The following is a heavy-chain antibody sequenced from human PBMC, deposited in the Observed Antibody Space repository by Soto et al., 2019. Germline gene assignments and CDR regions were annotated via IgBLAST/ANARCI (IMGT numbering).Heavy chain of an antibody. CDR3: VKDRSDTWSFDY. CDR2: IRAYNGNT. Sequence: ASVKVSCKASGYTFTSYGINWVRQAPGQGLEWMGWIRAYNGNTNYAQKLQGRFSISRDNSRKTLYLQMNGLRPEDTAVYYCVKDRSDTWSFDYWGLGTLVTVSS. V-gene: IGHV1-18*01. D-gene: IGHD2-8*02. J-gene: IGHJ4*02. CDR1: GYTFTSYG.